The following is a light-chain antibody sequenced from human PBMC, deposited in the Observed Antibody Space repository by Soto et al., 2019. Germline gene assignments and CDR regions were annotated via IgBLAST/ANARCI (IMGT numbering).Light chain of an antibody. J-gene: IGKJ1*01. V-gene: IGKV3-15*01. Sequence: IVMTQSPATLSASPGERATLSWRARQSLFRNLAWYQQKPGQAPRLLIDGASARATGIPARFSGNESGTEFTLTISSLQSEDFAVYYCQQYNNWPRPFGQGTKVDIK. CDR3: QQYNNWPRP. CDR2: GAS. CDR1: QSLFRN.